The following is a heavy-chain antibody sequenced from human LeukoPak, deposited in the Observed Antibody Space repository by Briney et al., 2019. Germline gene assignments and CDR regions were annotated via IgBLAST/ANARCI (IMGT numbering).Heavy chain of an antibody. CDR3: ARDIGLRKAAPPGWFDP. J-gene: IGHJ5*02. CDR1: GFTFSSYW. Sequence: GESLKISCAASGFTFSSYWMSWVRQAPGNGLEWVASIKQDGSEKYCVDSVKGRFTISRDNANNSLYLQMNSLRADDTAVYYCARDIGLRKAAPPGWFDPWGQGALVTVSS. CDR2: IKQDGSEK. V-gene: IGHV3-7*01. D-gene: IGHD6-6*01.